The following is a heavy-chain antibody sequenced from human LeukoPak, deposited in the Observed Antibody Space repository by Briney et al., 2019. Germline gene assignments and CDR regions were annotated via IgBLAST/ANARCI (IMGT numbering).Heavy chain of an antibody. D-gene: IGHD3-10*01. Sequence: ASVKVSCKASNYTFTRYSINWVRQAPGQGLEWMGSVSPYNGFANYALKFLGRVTMTTDTSTSTAYMELRSLRSDDTAVYYCARAYYGSGSYGYWGQGTLVTVSS. CDR2: VSPYNGFA. CDR1: NYTFTRYS. J-gene: IGHJ4*01. V-gene: IGHV1-18*01. CDR3: ARAYYGSGSYGY.